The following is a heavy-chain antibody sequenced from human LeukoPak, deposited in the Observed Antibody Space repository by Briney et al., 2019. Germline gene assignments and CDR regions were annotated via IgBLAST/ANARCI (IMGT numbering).Heavy chain of an antibody. CDR1: GDSMSDYF. D-gene: IGHD4-17*01. V-gene: IGHV4-59*01. CDR3: AAMTTVTMYSYFFDY. CDR2: AADSGST. J-gene: IGHJ4*02. Sequence: SETLSLTCTVSGDSMSDYFWTWIRQPPGKGLEWIGYAADSGSTNYNPSFKSRVTISVDSSTNHFSLRLTSVTAADTAIYYCAAMTTVTMYSYFFDYWGQGTLVTVSS.